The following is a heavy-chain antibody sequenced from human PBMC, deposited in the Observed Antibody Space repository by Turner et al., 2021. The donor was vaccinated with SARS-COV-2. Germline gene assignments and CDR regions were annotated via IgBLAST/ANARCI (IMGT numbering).Heavy chain of an antibody. D-gene: IGHD1-26*01. V-gene: IGHV4-31*03. CDR2: VYQSGNA. J-gene: IGHJ3*01. CDR3: VRTLIVITLPPGTFDL. Sequence: QVQLQESGPGLVKPSQTLSLPCTVAGGSVNGRDYYWGWIRQLSGKGLEWLGYVYQSGNAYYNPSLQDRLTLSVDTSMNQFSLTLSSVTVADTAVYYCVRTLIVITLPPGTFDLWGQGTVVTVSS. CDR1: GGSVNGRDYY.